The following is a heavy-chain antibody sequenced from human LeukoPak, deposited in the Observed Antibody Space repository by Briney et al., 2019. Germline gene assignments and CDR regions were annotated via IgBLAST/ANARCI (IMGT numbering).Heavy chain of an antibody. V-gene: IGHV4-4*07. J-gene: IGHJ6*02. CDR3: ARDQDVYLNYYGMDV. CDR2: IYTSGST. CDR1: GGSISSYY. D-gene: IGHD2-8*01. Sequence: SETLSLTCTVSGGSISSYYWSWIRQPAGKGLEWIGRIYTSGSTNYNPSLKSRVTMSVDTSKNQFSLKLSSVTAADTAVYYCARDQDVYLNYYGMDVWGQGTTVTVSS.